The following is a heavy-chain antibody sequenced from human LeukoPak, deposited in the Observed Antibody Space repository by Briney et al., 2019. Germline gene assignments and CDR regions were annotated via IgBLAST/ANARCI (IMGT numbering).Heavy chain of an antibody. Sequence: GGSLRLSCAASGFTFSSYAMSWVRQAPGKGLEWVSAVSGSGGSTYYADSVKGRFTISRDNSKNTLYLQMNSLRAEDTAVYYCARNGDYRPFDFWGQGTLVTVSS. J-gene: IGHJ4*02. CDR3: ARNGDYRPFDF. V-gene: IGHV3-23*01. D-gene: IGHD4-17*01. CDR1: GFTFSSYA. CDR2: VSGSGGST.